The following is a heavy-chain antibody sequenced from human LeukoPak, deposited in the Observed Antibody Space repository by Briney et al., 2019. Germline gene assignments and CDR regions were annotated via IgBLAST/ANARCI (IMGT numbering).Heavy chain of an antibody. J-gene: IGHJ6*03. CDR1: GFTFSSYT. V-gene: IGHV3-21*01. Sequence: GGSLRLSCAASGFTFSSYTMNRVRQAPGKGPEWVSSITSSSSYIYYADSVKGRFAIPRDNARNSLYLQMNSLRAEDTALYYCARDGDTVLTRGYYYYMDVWGKGTTVTVSS. CDR3: ARDGDTVLTRGYYYYMDV. D-gene: IGHD4-23*01. CDR2: ITSSSSYI.